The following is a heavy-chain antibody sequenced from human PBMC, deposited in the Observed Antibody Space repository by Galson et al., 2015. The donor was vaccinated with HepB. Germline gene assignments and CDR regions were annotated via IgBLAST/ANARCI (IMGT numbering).Heavy chain of an antibody. CDR1: GDSVSGNIVS. D-gene: IGHD2-2*01. V-gene: IGHV6-1*01. J-gene: IGHJ4*02. CDR3: AGAGYCRGTYCFFAY. Sequence: CAISGDSVSGNIVSWNWIRQPPSRGLEWLGRTYFRSKWYYDYAVSVKSRITINPDTSENQFSLQLHSVTPEDAAVYYCAGAGYCRGTYCFFAYWGQGTLVTVSS. CDR2: TYFRSKWYY.